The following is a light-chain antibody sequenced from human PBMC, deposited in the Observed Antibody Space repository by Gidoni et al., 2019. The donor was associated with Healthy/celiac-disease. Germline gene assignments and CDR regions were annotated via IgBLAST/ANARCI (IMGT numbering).Light chain of an antibody. J-gene: IGKJ3*01. CDR2: WAS. V-gene: IGKV4-1*01. Sequence: ILMTQSPDSLAVSLGERATINCKSSQSVLYSSNNKNYLAWYQQKPGQPPKLLIYWASTRESGVPDRFSGSGSGTDFTLTISSLQAEDVAVYFCQQYYSTPFTFGPGTEVDIK. CDR3: QQYYSTPFT. CDR1: QSVLYSSNNKNY.